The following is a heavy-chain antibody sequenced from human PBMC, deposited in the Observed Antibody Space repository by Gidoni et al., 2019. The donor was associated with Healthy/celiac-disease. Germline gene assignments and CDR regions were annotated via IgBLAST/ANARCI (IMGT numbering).Heavy chain of an antibody. J-gene: IGHJ6*02. CDR3: ARERIVVVPAAIPPTDYYYGMDV. CDR1: GFTFSGYS. CDR2: IRSSGSII. V-gene: IGHV3-48*01. D-gene: IGHD2-2*01. Sequence: EVQLVESGGALVQPGGSLRLSCAASGFTFSGYSMNWVRPAPGKGLEWVSYIRSSGSIIYYADSVKGRFNISRDNAKNSVYLQMNSLRAEDTAVYYCARERIVVVPAAIPPTDYYYGMDVWGQGTTVTVS.